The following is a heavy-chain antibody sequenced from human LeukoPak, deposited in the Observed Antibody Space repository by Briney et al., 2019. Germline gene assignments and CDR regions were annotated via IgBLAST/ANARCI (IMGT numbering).Heavy chain of an antibody. J-gene: IGHJ4*02. CDR3: ARELIFAYSYGFFDY. CDR1: GGSISSGGYY. D-gene: IGHD5-18*01. CDR2: IYYSGST. Sequence: SETLSLTCTVSGGSISSGGYYWSWIRQHPGKGLEWIGYIYYSGSTYYNPSLKSRVTISVDTSKNQFSLKLSAVTAADTAMYYCARELIFAYSYGFFDYWGQGTLVTVSS. V-gene: IGHV4-31*03.